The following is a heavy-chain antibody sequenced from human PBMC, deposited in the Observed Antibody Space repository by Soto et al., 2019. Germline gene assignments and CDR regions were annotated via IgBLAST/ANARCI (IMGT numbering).Heavy chain of an antibody. Sequence: PSETLSLTCTVSGGSISSYYWSWLRQPPGKGLEWIGYIYYSGSTNYNPSLKSRVTISVDTSKNKFSLKLSSVTAADTAVYYCARHYYFWSGYPGSWFDPWGQGTRVTVSS. D-gene: IGHD3-3*01. V-gene: IGHV4-59*08. CDR3: ARHYYFWSGYPGSWFDP. CDR1: GGSISSYY. J-gene: IGHJ5*02. CDR2: IYYSGST.